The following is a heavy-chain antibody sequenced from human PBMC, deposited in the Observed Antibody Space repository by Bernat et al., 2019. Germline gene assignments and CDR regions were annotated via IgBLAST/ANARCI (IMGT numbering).Heavy chain of an antibody. D-gene: IGHD4-11*01. Sequence: QVQLVQSGAEVKKPGSSVKVSCKASGGTFSSYVISWVRQAPGQGLEWMGGIIPIFGTANYAQKFQGRVTITADESTSTAYMELSSLRSEDTAVYYCARNSHATALYYYYYMDVWGKGTTVTVSS. CDR1: GGTFSSYV. V-gene: IGHV1-69*01. CDR3: ARNSHATALYYYYYMDV. CDR2: IIPIFGTA. J-gene: IGHJ6*03.